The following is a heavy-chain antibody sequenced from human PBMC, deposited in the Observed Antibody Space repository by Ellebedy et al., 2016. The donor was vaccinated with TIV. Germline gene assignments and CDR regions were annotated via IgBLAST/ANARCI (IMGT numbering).Heavy chain of an antibody. CDR3: AGQKDYHTSGDFPDAFDI. J-gene: IGHJ3*02. CDR1: GFSINSLY. V-gene: IGHV4-59*11. D-gene: IGHD3-22*01. Sequence: MPSETLSLTCTVSGFSINSLYWSWIRQPPGKGLEWIGYIYFSGGTKYSPSLKSRVTISLYTSKSQLSLKLTSVTAADTAVYYCAGQKDYHTSGDFPDAFDIWGLGTMVTVSS. CDR2: IYFSGGT.